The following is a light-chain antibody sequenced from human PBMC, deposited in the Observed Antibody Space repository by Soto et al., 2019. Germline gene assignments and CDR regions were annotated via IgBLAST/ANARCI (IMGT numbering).Light chain of an antibody. J-gene: IGKJ4*01. CDR2: DAS. Sequence: DIQMTQSPSTLSASVGDRVTITCRASQSISSWLAWYQQKPGKAPKLLIYDASSLESGVPSRFSGSGSGTDFTLTISRLEPEDFAVYYCRQYGRSLGFAFGGGTKVDIK. CDR3: RQYGRSLGFA. V-gene: IGKV1-5*01. CDR1: QSISSW.